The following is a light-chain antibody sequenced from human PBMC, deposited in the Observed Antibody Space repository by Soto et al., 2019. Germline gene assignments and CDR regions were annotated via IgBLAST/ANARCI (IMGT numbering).Light chain of an antibody. V-gene: IGLV2-14*01. Sequence: QSVLTQPASVSGSPGQSITISCTGTSNDIGNYNYVSWYQQHPGKAPKVMIYEVGNRPSGISNRFSGSKSGNTASLTISGLQAEDEADYYCTSYTGTSTLYVFGSGTKVTVL. CDR1: SNDIGNYNY. J-gene: IGLJ1*01. CDR3: TSYTGTSTLYV. CDR2: EVG.